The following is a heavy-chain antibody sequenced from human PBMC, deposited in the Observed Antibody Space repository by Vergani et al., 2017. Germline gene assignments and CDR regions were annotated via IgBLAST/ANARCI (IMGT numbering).Heavy chain of an antibody. CDR1: GFSIDNGYY. CDR2: IYRTGRT. CDR3: ARRSGIVYDIFSGTQYFFDF. D-gene: IGHD3-9*01. Sequence: QVQLQESGPGLVKPSETLSLTCAVSGFSIDNGYYWDWIRQPPGKGLEWIGSIYRTGRTHFNPSLKSRVTISVDTSNNHFSLRLNSLTAAGTAVYYCARRSGIVYDIFSGTQYFFDFWGQGTLVTVSS. J-gene: IGHJ4*02. V-gene: IGHV4-38-2*01.